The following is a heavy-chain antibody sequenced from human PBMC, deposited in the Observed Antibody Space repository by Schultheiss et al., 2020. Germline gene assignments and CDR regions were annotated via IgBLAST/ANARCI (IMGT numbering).Heavy chain of an antibody. Sequence: GESLKISCAASGFTFSSYAMSWVRQAPGKGLEWVSAISGSGGSTYYADSVKGRFTISRDNAKNSLYLLMNSLRDEDTAVYYCARLASFDSLPYYYYYGMDVWGQGTTVTVSS. D-gene: IGHD2-15*01. CDR1: GFTFSSYA. V-gene: IGHV3-23*01. CDR3: ARLASFDSLPYYYYYGMDV. CDR2: ISGSGGST. J-gene: IGHJ6*02.